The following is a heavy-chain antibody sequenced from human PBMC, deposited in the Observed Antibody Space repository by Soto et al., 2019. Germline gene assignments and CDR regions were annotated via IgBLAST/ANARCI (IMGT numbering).Heavy chain of an antibody. CDR1: GFIFSNYA. D-gene: IGHD6-19*01. CDR2: FSGPGGST. CDR3: ARDERIAVAGTDT. V-gene: IGHV3-23*01. J-gene: IGHJ5*02. Sequence: EVQLLESGGGLVQPGGSLRLSCEASGFIFSNYAMTWVRQAAGKGLEWVSSFSGPGGSTYYADSVQGRFTISRDNSKNTLFLQMHSLRADDTALYFCARDERIAVAGTDTWGQGILVTVTS.